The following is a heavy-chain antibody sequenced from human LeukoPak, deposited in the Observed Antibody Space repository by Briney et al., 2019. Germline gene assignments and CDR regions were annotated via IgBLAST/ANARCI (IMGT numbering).Heavy chain of an antibody. CDR1: GGSISSGSYY. D-gene: IGHD6-19*01. J-gene: IGHJ4*02. CDR2: IYTSGST. V-gene: IGHV4-61*02. Sequence: SQTLSLTCTVSGGSISSGSYYWSWIGQPGGKGLEWIGRIYTSGSTNYNPSLKSRFTISVDTSKNQFSLKLSSVTAADTAVYYCARTPRYSSGWDKPKDYSGQGTLFTVSS. CDR3: ARTPRYSSGWDKPKDY.